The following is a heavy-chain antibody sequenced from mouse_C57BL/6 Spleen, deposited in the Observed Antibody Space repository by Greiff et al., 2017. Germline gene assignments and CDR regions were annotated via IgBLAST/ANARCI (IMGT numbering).Heavy chain of an antibody. CDR2: IWRGGST. Sequence: VKLQESGPGLVQPSQSLSITCTVSGFSLTSYGVHWVRQSPGKGLEWLGVIWRGGSTDYNAAFMSRLSITKDNSKSQVFFKMNSLQADDTAIYYCAKNLYYGSSSFAYWGQGTLVTVSA. D-gene: IGHD1-1*01. CDR3: AKNLYYGSSSFAY. V-gene: IGHV2-5*01. J-gene: IGHJ3*01. CDR1: GFSLTSYG.